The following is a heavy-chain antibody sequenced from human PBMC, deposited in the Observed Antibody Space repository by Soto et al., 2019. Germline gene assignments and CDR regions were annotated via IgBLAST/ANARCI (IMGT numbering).Heavy chain of an antibody. CDR3: ARVSGIGPSGVYYFDY. D-gene: IGHD2-15*01. Sequence: QVQLQESGPGLVKPSQTLSLTCTVSGGSISSGGYYWSWIRQHPGKVLEWIGYIYYSGSTYYNPSLKSRVTISVDTSKNQCSLKLSSVTAADTAVYYCARVSGIGPSGVYYFDYWGQGTLVTVSS. V-gene: IGHV4-31*03. CDR2: IYYSGST. CDR1: GGSISSGGYY. J-gene: IGHJ4*02.